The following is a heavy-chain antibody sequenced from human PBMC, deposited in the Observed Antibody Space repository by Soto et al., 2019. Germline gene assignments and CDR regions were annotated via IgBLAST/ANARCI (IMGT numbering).Heavy chain of an antibody. J-gene: IGHJ4*02. CDR3: ARVDTAMAPFDY. V-gene: IGHV4-38-2*01. Sequence: SETLSLTCGVSGYSIRSGYYWGWIRQPPGKGLECIWSIYHYGATYHSSSLKSRATISVDTSKNQISLKLTSVTAADTAVYFCARVDTAMAPFDYWGQGTVVTVSS. D-gene: IGHD5-18*01. CDR1: GYSIRSGYY. CDR2: IYHYGAT.